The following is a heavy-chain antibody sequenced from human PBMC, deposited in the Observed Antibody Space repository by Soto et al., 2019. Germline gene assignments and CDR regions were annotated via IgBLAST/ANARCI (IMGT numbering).Heavy chain of an antibody. Sequence: PSETLSLTCTVSGGSISSSSYYWGWIRQPPGKGLEWIGSIYYSGSTYYNPSLKSRVTISVDTSKNQFSLKLNSVTAADTAVYYCARTYCSSTTCYDLFDSWGQGTLVT. V-gene: IGHV4-39*07. CDR3: ARTYCSSTTCYDLFDS. CDR2: IYYSGST. CDR1: GGSISSSSYY. J-gene: IGHJ4*02. D-gene: IGHD2-2*01.